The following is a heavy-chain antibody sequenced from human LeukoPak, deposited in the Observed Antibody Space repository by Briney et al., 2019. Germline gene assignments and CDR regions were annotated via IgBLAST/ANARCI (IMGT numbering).Heavy chain of an antibody. J-gene: IGHJ4*02. D-gene: IGHD3-10*01. CDR2: IIPIFGTA. CDR1: GGTFSSYA. CDR3: ARTDLRGVTARDY. Sequence: PVKVSCKASGGTFSSYAISWVRQAPGQGLEWMGGIIPIFGTANYAQKFQGRVTITADESTSTAYMELSSLRSVDTAVYYCARTDLRGVTARDYWGQGTLVTVSS. V-gene: IGHV1-69*13.